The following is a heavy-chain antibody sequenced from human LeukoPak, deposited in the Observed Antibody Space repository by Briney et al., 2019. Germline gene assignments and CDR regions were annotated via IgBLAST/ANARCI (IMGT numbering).Heavy chain of an antibody. D-gene: IGHD3-3*01. J-gene: IGHJ5*02. Sequence: GGSLRLSCAVSGFTFSSYAMSWVRQAPGKGLEWVSAISGSGGSTYYADFVKGRFTISRDNSKNTLYLQMNSLRAEDTAVYYCAKDGVVEDFWSGLSWFDPWGQGTLVTVSS. CDR2: ISGSGGST. V-gene: IGHV3-23*01. CDR1: GFTFSSYA. CDR3: AKDGVVEDFWSGLSWFDP.